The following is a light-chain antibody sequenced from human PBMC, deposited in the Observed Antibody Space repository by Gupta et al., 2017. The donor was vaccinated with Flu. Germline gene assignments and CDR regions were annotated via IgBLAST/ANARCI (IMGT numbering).Light chain of an antibody. Sequence: SYELTQPPSVSVSPGQTATIPCSGDALPRQFGYWYQQKPGQAPVLVIYKDSERPSGIPERFSGASSGTTVTLTISGAQAEDEADYYCLSSDTSGAWVFGGGTKLTVL. V-gene: IGLV3-25*02. CDR3: LSSDTSGAWV. CDR2: KDS. CDR1: ALPRQF. J-gene: IGLJ3*02.